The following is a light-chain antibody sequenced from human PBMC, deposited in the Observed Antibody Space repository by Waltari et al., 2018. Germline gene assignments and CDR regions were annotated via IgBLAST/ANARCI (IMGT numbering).Light chain of an antibody. CDR1: QSVSRA. V-gene: IGKV3-20*01. J-gene: IGKJ1*01. Sequence: EIVLTQSPGTLSLSPGERATLSCRASQSVSRALAWYQQKPGQAPRLLIYAASTRATGVPDRFSDSGSGTDFSLTISRLDPEDFAVYYCQHYVNLPVTFGQGTKVEI. CDR2: AAS. CDR3: QHYVNLPVT.